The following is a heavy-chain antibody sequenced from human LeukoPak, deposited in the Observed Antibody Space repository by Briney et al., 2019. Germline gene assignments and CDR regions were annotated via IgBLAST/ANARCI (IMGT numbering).Heavy chain of an antibody. Sequence: GGSLRLSCAASRFTFSSYSMNWVRQAPGKGLEWVSSISSSGSYIYHADSVKGRFTISRDNAKNSLYLQMNSLRAEDTAVYYCARFTFGGVIASMDYWGQGTLVTVSS. V-gene: IGHV3-21*01. CDR1: RFTFSSYS. CDR3: ARFTFGGVIASMDY. J-gene: IGHJ4*02. D-gene: IGHD3-16*02. CDR2: ISSSGSYI.